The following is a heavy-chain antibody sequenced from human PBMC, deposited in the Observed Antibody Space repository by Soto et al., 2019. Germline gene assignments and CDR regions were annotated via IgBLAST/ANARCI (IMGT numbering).Heavy chain of an antibody. CDR1: GGSISSSSYY. Sequence: QLQLQESGPGLVKPSETLSLTCTVSGGSISSSSYYWGWIRQPPGKGLEWIGSIYYSGSTYYNPSLKSRVTISVDTSKNQFSLKLSSVTAADTAVYYCATVLEYSSSFDASDIWGQGTMVTVSS. V-gene: IGHV4-39*01. CDR3: ATVLEYSSSFDASDI. D-gene: IGHD6-6*01. CDR2: IYYSGST. J-gene: IGHJ3*02.